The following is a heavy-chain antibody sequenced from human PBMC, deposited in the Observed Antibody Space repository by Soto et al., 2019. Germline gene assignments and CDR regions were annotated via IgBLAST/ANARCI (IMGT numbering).Heavy chain of an antibody. J-gene: IGHJ4*02. V-gene: IGHV4-61*01. CDR2: IYSSGST. Sequence: QVQLQESGPGLVKPSETLSLTCTVSHGSVSSGSYYWTWIRQPPGKGLEWIGYIYSSGSTLYNPSLKSRGIISVDTSMNQVSLKVNSVTAADTAVYYCARDSLALFDSWGQGTLVTVSS. CDR1: HGSVSSGSYY. D-gene: IGHD5-12*01. CDR3: ARDSLALFDS.